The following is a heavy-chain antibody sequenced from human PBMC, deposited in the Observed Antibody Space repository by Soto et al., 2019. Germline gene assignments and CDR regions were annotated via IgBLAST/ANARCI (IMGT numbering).Heavy chain of an antibody. CDR2: ISSSSSTI. CDR3: AGNWGSLTHAFDI. D-gene: IGHD7-27*01. CDR1: GFTFSSYS. V-gene: IGHV3-48*04. J-gene: IGHJ3*02. Sequence: GGSLRLSCAASGFTFSSYSMNWVRQAPGKGLEWVSYISSSSSTIYYADSVKGRFTISRDNAKNSLYLQMNSLRAEDTAVYYCAGNWGSLTHAFDIWGQGTMVTVSS.